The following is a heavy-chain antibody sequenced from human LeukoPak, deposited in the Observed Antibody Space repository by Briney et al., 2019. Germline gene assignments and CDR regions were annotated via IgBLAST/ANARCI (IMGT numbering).Heavy chain of an antibody. CDR1: GFTFSSYG. J-gene: IGHJ4*02. V-gene: IGHV3-30*02. D-gene: IGHD5-24*01. CDR3: AKRDGYNSGPFDY. Sequence: GGSLRLSCAASGFTFSSYGMHWVRRAPGKGLEWVAFIQSDGSDQYYADSVKGRLSISRDNSKNTLYLQMNSLRTEDTAVYYCAKRDGYNSGPFDYWGQGTLVTVSS. CDR2: IQSDGSDQ.